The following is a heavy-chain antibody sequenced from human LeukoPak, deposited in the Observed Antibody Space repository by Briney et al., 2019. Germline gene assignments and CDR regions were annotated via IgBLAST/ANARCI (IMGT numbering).Heavy chain of an antibody. CDR2: IVVSSGNT. D-gene: IGHD6-19*01. Sequence: SVKVSCKASGFTFTSSAMQWVRQARGQRLEWIGWIVVSSGNTNYAQKFQERVTITRDMSTSTAYMELSSLRSEDTAVYYCAAESLAVASDYYYYGMDVWGQGTTVTVSS. V-gene: IGHV1-58*02. J-gene: IGHJ6*02. CDR1: GFTFTSSA. CDR3: AAESLAVASDYYYYGMDV.